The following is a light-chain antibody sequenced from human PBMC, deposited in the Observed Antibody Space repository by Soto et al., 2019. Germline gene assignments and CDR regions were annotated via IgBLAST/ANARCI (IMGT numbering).Light chain of an antibody. V-gene: IGKV1-8*01. CDR2: GAS. CDR3: QHYKKFPWT. J-gene: IGKJ1*01. Sequence: AIRMTQSPSSLSASAGDRVAIACRASQDVGRYLAWYQQKPGQAPKLLIYGASTLQSGVPSRFSGGGSGTDFTFTISWLQSEDFATYYCQHYKKFPWTFGQGTKVEIK. CDR1: QDVGRY.